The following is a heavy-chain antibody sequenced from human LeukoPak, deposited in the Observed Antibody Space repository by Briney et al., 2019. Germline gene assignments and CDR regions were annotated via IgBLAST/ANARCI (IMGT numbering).Heavy chain of an antibody. J-gene: IGHJ5*02. D-gene: IGHD4-17*01. CDR1: GFTFSNYA. Sequence: PGGSLRLSCAASGFTFSNYAMSWVRQAPGKGLEWVSGINVSGGSTFYADSVKGRFTISRDNSKNTLYLQMNSLRAEDTALYYCAKAAYGDYVNWFDPWGQGTLVTVSS. V-gene: IGHV3-23*01. CDR3: AKAAYGDYVNWFDP. CDR2: INVSGGST.